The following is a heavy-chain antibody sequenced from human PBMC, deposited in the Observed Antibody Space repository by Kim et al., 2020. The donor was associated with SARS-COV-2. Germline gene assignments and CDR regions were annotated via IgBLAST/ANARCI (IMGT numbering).Heavy chain of an antibody. Sequence: GGSLRLSCAASGFTFSDHYMDWVRQAPGKGLEWVGRIRNKANSYTTEYAASVKGRFTVSRDDSQNSLYLQMNSLKIEDTAVYYCARGGGANWATTVIDYLGQGTLVTVSS. J-gene: IGHJ4*02. D-gene: IGHD1-1*01. V-gene: IGHV3-72*01. CDR3: ARGGGANWATTVIDY. CDR1: GFTFSDHY. CDR2: IRNKANSYTT.